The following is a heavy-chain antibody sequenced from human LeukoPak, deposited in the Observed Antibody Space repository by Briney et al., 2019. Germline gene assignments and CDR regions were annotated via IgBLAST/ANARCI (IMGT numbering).Heavy chain of an antibody. CDR3: ARDGDGFDY. V-gene: IGHV4-61*08. D-gene: IGHD5-24*01. CDR1: GGSISSGGYS. J-gene: IGHJ4*02. Sequence: SETLSLTCAVSGGSISSGGYSWSWIRQPPGKGLEWIGYIYYSGSTNYNPSLKSRVTISVDTSKNQFSLKLSSVTAADTAVYYCARDGDGFDYWGQGTLVTVSS. CDR2: IYYSGST.